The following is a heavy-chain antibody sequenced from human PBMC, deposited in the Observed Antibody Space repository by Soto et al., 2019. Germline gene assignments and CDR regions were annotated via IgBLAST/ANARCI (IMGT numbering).Heavy chain of an antibody. CDR2: ISTTSSFI. CDR3: AREGSHYVDSVSNFVDY. CDR1: GFTFSSYS. J-gene: IGHJ4*01. Sequence: EVQLVESGGGLVKPGWSLRLSCAASGFTFSSYSMNWVRQAPGKGLEWVSSISTTSSFIYSADSVKGSFTSSSYNPKNSVYLQRKRLRAQDTAVYYCAREGSHYVDSVSNFVDYWGHGTMVTVSS. V-gene: IGHV3-21*02. D-gene: IGHD4-17*01.